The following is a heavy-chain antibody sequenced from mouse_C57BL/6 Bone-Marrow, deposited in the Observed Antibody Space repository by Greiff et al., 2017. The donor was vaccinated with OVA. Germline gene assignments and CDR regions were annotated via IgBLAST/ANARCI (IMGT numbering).Heavy chain of an antibody. CDR2: INPSSGYT. V-gene: IGHV1-4*01. CDR1: GYTFTSYS. J-gene: IGHJ3*01. Sequence: VQLQQSGAELARPGASVKMSCKASGYTFTSYSMHWVKQRPGQGLEWIGYINPSSGYTKYNQKFKDKATLTADKSSSTAYMKLCSLTSEDSAVYYCARNDPWCAYWGQGTLVTVSA. CDR3: ARNDPWCAY.